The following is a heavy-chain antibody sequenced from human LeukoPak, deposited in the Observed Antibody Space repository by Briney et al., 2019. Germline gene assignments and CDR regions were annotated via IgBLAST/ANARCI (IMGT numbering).Heavy chain of an antibody. CDR3: ARPPLGAFSEVLNFDS. V-gene: IGHV4-34*01. J-gene: IGHJ4*02. Sequence: SETLSLTCNVSHEFFSGFYWSWIRQPPGKGLEWIGDINHGGTTKFNPSLKGRVTISIDTSNNQFSLKVNSVTAPDTGVYYCARPPLGAFSEVLNFDSGGQGILVIVSS. CDR2: INHGGTT. CDR1: HEFFSGFY. D-gene: IGHD3-3*01.